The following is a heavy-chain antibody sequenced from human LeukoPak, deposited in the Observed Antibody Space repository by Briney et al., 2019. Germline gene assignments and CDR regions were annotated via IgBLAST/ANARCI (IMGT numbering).Heavy chain of an antibody. CDR3: ASLNAYYGSGSSSFDY. Sequence: PGGSLRLSCAASGFTFSSYSMNWVRQAPGKGLEWVSGINWNGGSTGYADSVKGRFTISRDNAKNSLYLQMNSLRAEDTALYYCASLNAYYGSGSSSFDYWGQGTLVTVSS. CDR1: GFTFSSYS. D-gene: IGHD3-10*01. CDR2: INWNGGST. J-gene: IGHJ4*02. V-gene: IGHV3-20*04.